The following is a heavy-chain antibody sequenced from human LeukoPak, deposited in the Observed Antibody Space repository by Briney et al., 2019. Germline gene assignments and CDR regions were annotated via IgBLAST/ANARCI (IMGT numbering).Heavy chain of an antibody. CDR1: GFTFSSYA. Sequence: GGSLRLSCAASGFTFSSYAMSWVRQAPGKGLEWVSAISGSGGSTYYADSVKGRFTISRDNSKNTLYLQMNSLRAEDTAVYYYAKDDGPDYGDYYYYGMDVWGQGTTVTVSS. V-gene: IGHV3-23*01. CDR3: AKDDGPDYGDYYYYGMDV. J-gene: IGHJ6*02. CDR2: ISGSGGST. D-gene: IGHD4-17*01.